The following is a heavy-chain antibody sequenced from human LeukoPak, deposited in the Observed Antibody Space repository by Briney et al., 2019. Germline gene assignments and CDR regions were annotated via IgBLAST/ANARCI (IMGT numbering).Heavy chain of an antibody. CDR1: GFIFSSHG. Sequence: GGSLRLSCVASGFIFSSHGMHWVRQAPGKGLEWVTFIRYDGSNKDYADSVKGRFTISRDNSKNTLYLQMNSLIPEDTAVYYCARAVPSRQAIDYWGQGTLVTVSS. J-gene: IGHJ4*02. CDR3: ARAVPSRQAIDY. CDR2: IRYDGSNK. V-gene: IGHV3-30*02.